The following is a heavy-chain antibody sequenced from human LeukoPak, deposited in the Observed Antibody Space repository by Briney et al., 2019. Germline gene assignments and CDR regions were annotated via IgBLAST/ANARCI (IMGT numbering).Heavy chain of an antibody. Sequence: GGSLRLSCEASGFTFSSFEMNWVRQAPGKGLEWISYISGSGTNIFYADSVKGRFPPSRENARTSLYLQMDSLRAEDTAVYYCARDSSGWYGRIDYWGQGTLVTVSS. D-gene: IGHD6-19*01. CDR2: ISGSGTNI. CDR1: GFTFSSFE. J-gene: IGHJ4*02. V-gene: IGHV3-48*03. CDR3: ARDSSGWYGRIDY.